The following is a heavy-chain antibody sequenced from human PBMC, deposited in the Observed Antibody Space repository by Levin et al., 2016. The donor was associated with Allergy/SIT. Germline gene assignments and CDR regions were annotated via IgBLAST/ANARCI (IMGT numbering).Heavy chain of an antibody. V-gene: IGHV4-59*06. CDR3: ASMSYRNSFDI. Sequence: SETLSLTCSVSGGSISNYYWNWIRQPPGKGLEWIAYIYHSGTTYYNPSLKSRVTIAMDRTKNQFSLNLTSVTAADSAVYYCASMSYRNSFDIWGQGTMVTVSS. D-gene: IGHD4-11*01. J-gene: IGHJ3*02. CDR2: IYHSGTT. CDR1: GGSISNYY.